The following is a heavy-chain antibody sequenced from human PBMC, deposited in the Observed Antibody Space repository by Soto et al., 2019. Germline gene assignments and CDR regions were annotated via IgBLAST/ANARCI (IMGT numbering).Heavy chain of an antibody. CDR3: ARRIATAASWFDP. J-gene: IGHJ5*02. D-gene: IGHD6-25*01. Sequence: SETLSLTCTVSGGSISSSHYYWGWIRQPPGKGLEWIGSIYYSGSTYYNPSLKSRVAIFVDTSSNQFSLKLSSLTAADTAVYYCARRIATAASWFDPWGQGTLVTVSS. CDR1: GGSISSSHYY. V-gene: IGHV4-39*01. CDR2: IYYSGST.